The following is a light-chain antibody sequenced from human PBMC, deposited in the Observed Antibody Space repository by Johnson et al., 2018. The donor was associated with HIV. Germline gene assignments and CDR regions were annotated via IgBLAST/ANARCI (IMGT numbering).Light chain of an antibody. CDR2: EDN. V-gene: IGLV1-51*02. CDR1: TSNIGNNY. Sequence: QSVLTQPPSVSAAPGQKVTISCSGSTSNIGNNYVSWYQQFPGAAPKLLIYEDNKRPSGIPDRFSGSKSGTSATLGITGLQTGDEADYYCATWDSSLIAHYIFGTGTKVTVL. J-gene: IGLJ1*01. CDR3: ATWDSSLIAHYI.